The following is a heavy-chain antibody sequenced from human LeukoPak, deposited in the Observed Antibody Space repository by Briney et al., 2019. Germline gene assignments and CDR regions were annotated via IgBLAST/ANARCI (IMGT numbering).Heavy chain of an antibody. Sequence: SETLSLTCTVSGGSISSSSYYWGWVRQPPGKGLEWIGSIYYSGSTYYNPSLKSRVTISVDTSKNQFSLKLSSVTAADTAVYYCARHSRDYGDYWGQGTLVTVSS. V-gene: IGHV4-39*01. CDR2: IYYSGST. D-gene: IGHD2-2*01. J-gene: IGHJ4*02. CDR3: ARHSRDYGDY. CDR1: GGSISSSSYY.